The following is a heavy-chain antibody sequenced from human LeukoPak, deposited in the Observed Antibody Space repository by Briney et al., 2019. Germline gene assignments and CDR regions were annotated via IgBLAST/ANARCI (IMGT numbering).Heavy chain of an antibody. CDR2: INPNSGGT. CDR3: ARDGISRSFDYLPTFSVVAYFDS. Sequence: ASVKVSCKASGYTFTGYYMHWVRQAPGQGLEWMGWINPNSGGTNYAQKFQGRVTMTRDTSISTAYMELSRLRSDDTAVYYCARDGISRSFDYLPTFSVVAYFDSWGQGTLVTVSS. V-gene: IGHV1-2*02. J-gene: IGHJ4*02. CDR1: GYTFTGYY. D-gene: IGHD3-9*01.